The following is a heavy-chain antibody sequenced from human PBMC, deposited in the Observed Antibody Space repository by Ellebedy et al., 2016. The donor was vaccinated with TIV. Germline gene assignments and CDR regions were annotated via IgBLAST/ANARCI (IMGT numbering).Heavy chain of an antibody. CDR2: IWYGGSNK. Sequence: PGGSLRLSCAASGFTFSSYGMHWVRQAQGKGLEWVAVIWYGGSNKYYADSVKGRFTISRDNSKNTLYLQMNSLRAEDTAVYYCAREGGSYQYFDFWGQGTLVTVSS. D-gene: IGHD1-26*01. J-gene: IGHJ4*02. V-gene: IGHV3-33*01. CDR3: AREGGSYQYFDF. CDR1: GFTFSSYG.